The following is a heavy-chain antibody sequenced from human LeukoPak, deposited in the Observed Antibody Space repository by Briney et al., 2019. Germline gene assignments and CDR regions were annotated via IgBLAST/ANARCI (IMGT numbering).Heavy chain of an antibody. D-gene: IGHD6-13*01. V-gene: IGHV3-53*05. CDR2: IHSDGTT. Sequence: GGSLRLSCAASEFSVSSNYMTWVRQAPGKGLEWVSVIHSDGTTYYADSVRGRFTISRDNSKNTLYLQMNSLRAEDTAVYYCARDWSSSWRYFDYWGQGTLVTVSS. CDR1: EFSVSSNY. CDR3: ARDWSSSWRYFDY. J-gene: IGHJ4*02.